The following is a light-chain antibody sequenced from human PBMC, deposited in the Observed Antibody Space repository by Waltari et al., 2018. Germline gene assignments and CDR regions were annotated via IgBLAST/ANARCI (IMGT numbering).Light chain of an antibody. CDR2: DVT. Sequence: QSALTQPASVSGSPGHSFTISCTLTTSHIGSYNSGSWFQHSPGQPPTLIIYDVTKRPSGVSGRFSGSKSGNTASLTISGLKAEDEANYYCCSYAGTRTFYVFGIGTQVTVL. J-gene: IGLJ1*01. V-gene: IGLV2-23*02. CDR3: CSYAGTRTFYV. CDR1: TSHIGSYNS.